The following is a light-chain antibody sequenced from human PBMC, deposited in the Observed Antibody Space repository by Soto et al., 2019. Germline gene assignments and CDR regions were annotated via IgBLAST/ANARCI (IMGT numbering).Light chain of an antibody. CDR1: QSVSSY. CDR3: QQRSSWPPWT. CDR2: YAS. J-gene: IGKJ1*01. Sequence: EIVLTQSPATLSLSPGERATLSCRASQSVSSYVAWYQQKPGQAPRLLIYYASNRATGIPARLSGSGSRRDFTITISTLEPEDFAVDDYQQRSSWPPWTFGQVTKVEIK. V-gene: IGKV3-11*02.